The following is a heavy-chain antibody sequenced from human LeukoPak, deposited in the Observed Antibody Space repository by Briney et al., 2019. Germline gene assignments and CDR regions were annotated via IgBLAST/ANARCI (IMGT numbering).Heavy chain of an antibody. D-gene: IGHD4-17*01. Sequence: VASVKVSCKASGYTFTTYVIHWVRRAPGQRPEWMGWINAGNGNTIYSPKVQGRLTITRDTSASTAYMELSSLRSEDTAVYYCGRVRWNSGDFNWGQGTLVTVSS. CDR3: GRVRWNSGDFN. CDR1: GYTFTTYV. J-gene: IGHJ4*02. V-gene: IGHV1-3*01. CDR2: INAGNGNT.